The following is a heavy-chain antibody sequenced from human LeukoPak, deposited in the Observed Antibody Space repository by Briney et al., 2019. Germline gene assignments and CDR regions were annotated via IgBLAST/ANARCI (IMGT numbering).Heavy chain of an antibody. D-gene: IGHD6-6*01. J-gene: IGHJ4*02. V-gene: IGHV3-21*01. CDR1: GFTFSSYS. CDR2: ISSSSSYI. CDR3: ARGSIAAPFDY. Sequence: GGSLRLSCAASGFTFSSYSMSWVRQAPGKGLEWVSSISSSSSYIYHADSVKGRFTISRDNAKNSLYLQMNSLRAEDTAVYYCARGSIAAPFDYWGQGTLVTVSS.